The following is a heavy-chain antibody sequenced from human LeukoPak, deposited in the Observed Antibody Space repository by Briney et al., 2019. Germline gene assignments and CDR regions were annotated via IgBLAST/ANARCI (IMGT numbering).Heavy chain of an antibody. V-gene: IGHV4-61*02. CDR1: GGSISSGSYY. D-gene: IGHD6-13*01. CDR3: ARDAPSSSWYKRDAFDI. Sequence: PSQTLSLTCTVSGGSISSGSYYWSWICQPAGKGLEWIGRIYTSGSTNYNPSLKSRVTISVDTSKNQFSLKLSSVTAADTAVYYCARDAPSSSWYKRDAFDIWGQGTMVTVSS. J-gene: IGHJ3*02. CDR2: IYTSGST.